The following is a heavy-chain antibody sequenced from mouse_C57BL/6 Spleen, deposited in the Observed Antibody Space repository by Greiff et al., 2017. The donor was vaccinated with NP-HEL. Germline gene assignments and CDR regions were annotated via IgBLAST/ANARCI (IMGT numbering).Heavy chain of an antibody. CDR1: GYTFTEYT. Sequence: VKLMESGAELVKPGASVKLSCKASGYTFTEYTIHWVKQRSGQGLEWIGWFYPGSGSIKYNEKFKDKATLTADKSSSTVYMELSRLTSEDSAVYFCARHEGEGFINDYWGQGTTLTVSS. V-gene: IGHV1-62-2*01. D-gene: IGHD1-1*01. J-gene: IGHJ2*01. CDR2: FYPGSGSI. CDR3: ARHEGEGFINDY.